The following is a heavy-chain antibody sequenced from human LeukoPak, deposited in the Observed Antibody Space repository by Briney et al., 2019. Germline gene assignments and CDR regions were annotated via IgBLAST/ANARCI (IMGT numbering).Heavy chain of an antibody. CDR2: IRSKANSYAT. Sequence: PGGSLRLSCAASGFTFSGSAMHWVRQASGKGLEWVGRIRSKANSYATAYAASVKGRFTISRDDSKNTAYLQMNSLKTEDTAVYYCTGRGGNFYFDYWGQGTLVTVCS. D-gene: IGHD3-16*01. CDR3: TGRGGNFYFDY. CDR1: GFTFSGSA. J-gene: IGHJ4*02. V-gene: IGHV3-73*01.